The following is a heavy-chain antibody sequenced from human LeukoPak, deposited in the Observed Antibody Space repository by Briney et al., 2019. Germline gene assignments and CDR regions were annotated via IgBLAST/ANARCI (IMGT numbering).Heavy chain of an antibody. CDR1: GGSISSGGYY. CDR3: ARTAYCGGDCYYLSGAFDI. CDR2: IYYSGST. J-gene: IGHJ3*02. D-gene: IGHD2-21*02. Sequence: SQTLSLTCTVSGGSISSGGYYWSWIRQHPGKGLEWIGYIYYSGSTYYNPSLESRVTISVDTSKNQFSLKLSSVTAADTAVYYCARTAYCGGDCYYLSGAFDIWGQGTMVTVSS. V-gene: IGHV4-31*03.